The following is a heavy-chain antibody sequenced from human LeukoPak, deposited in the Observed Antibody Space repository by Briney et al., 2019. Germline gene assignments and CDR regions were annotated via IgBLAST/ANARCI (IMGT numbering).Heavy chain of an antibody. J-gene: IGHJ3*02. CDR1: GFTFSNYD. Sequence: GGSLRLSCAASGFTFSNYDMHWVRQATGKGLEWVSAIGTAGDTYYPGSVKGRFTISRENAKNSLYLQMNSLRAGDTAVYYCARGRMTGYYGLGAFDIWGQGTMVTVSP. CDR3: ARGRMTGYYGLGAFDI. V-gene: IGHV3-13*04. D-gene: IGHD3-9*01. CDR2: IGTAGDT.